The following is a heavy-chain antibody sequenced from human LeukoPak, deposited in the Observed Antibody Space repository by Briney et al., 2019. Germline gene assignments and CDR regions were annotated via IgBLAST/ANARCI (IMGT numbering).Heavy chain of an antibody. D-gene: IGHD1-1*01. CDR2: IYHSGST. J-gene: IGHJ4*02. V-gene: IGHV4-4*02. CDR3: ARAASTTTLDY. CDR1: GGSISSTNW. Sequence: SETLSLTCAVSGGSISSTNWWSWVRQPPEKGLEWIGEIYHSGSTNYNPSLKSRVTMSIDKSKSQFSLRLTSVTAADTAVYYCARAASTTTLDYWGQGTLVTVSS.